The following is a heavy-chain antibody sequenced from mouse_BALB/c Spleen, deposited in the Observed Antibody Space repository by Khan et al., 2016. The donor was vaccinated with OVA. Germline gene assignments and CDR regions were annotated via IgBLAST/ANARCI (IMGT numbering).Heavy chain of an antibody. CDR2: INPHVGET. Sequence: EVQLQQSGPELVKPGASVKISCKASGYSFTGYFMNWVMQSHGKSLEWIGRINPHVGETFFNPKFKGKATLTVDESSSTAHMELRSLASEDSAVYYCTRIYGSDFDYWGQGTTRTVSS. J-gene: IGHJ2*01. CDR1: GYSFTGYF. V-gene: IGHV1-20*02. CDR3: TRIYGSDFDY. D-gene: IGHD1-1*01.